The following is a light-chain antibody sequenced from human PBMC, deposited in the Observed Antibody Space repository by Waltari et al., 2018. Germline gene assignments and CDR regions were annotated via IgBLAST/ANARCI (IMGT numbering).Light chain of an antibody. CDR3: QSYDRSLSGSVI. CDR2: GNS. Sequence: QSVLTQPPSVSGAPGQRVTISCPGTSSNIGAGYDVHWSQHFPGTAPKLIIFGNSNRPSGVRDRFSGSKSGTSASLAITGLQAEDEADYYCQSYDRSLSGSVIFGGGTRLTVL. V-gene: IGLV1-40*01. CDR1: SSNIGAGYD. J-gene: IGLJ2*01.